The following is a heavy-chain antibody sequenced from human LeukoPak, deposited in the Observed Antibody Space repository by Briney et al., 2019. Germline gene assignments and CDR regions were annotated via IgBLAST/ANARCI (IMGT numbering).Heavy chain of an antibody. D-gene: IGHD2-2*01. J-gene: IGHJ5*02. CDR1: GGSINSATFY. Sequence: SETLSLTRTVSGGSINSATFYWSWIRHLPGKGLEWIGNTDHSGTAYYNPSLKSRITISVDRSKDQFSLTLTSVTAADTAVYYCARYDGRTAAGWFDPWGQGALVTVSS. CDR2: TDHSGTA. V-gene: IGHV4-31*03. CDR3: ARYDGRTAAGWFDP.